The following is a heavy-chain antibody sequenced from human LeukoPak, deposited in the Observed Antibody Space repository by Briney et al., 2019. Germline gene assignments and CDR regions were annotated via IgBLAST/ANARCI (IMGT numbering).Heavy chain of an antibody. CDR1: GGSISSSNW. D-gene: IGHD6-13*01. J-gene: IGHJ6*03. CDR3: ARVRRFRVAAAGNDNYYYMGV. CDR2: IYHSGST. V-gene: IGHV4-4*02. Sequence: SETLSLTCAVSGGSISSSNWWSWVRQPPGKGLEWIGEIYHSGSTNYNPSLKSRVTISVDKSKNQFSLKLSSVTAADTAVYYCARVRRFRVAAAGNDNYYYMGVWGKGTTVTVSS.